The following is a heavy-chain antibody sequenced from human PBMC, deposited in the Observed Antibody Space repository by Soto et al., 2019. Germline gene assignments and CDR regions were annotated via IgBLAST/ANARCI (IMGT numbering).Heavy chain of an antibody. CDR1: GGSISSGGNY. CDR3: ASAHMGVAVPILFDP. D-gene: IGHD6-19*01. Sequence: QVQLQESGPGLVKPSQTLSLTCAVSGGSISSGGNYWSWIRQHPGKGLECIGYISYGGTAYYNPSLKSRLTLSIDKAENQLSLKLRSVPAADTAVYYCASAHMGVAVPILFDPWCHGTLVTVSS. V-gene: IGHV4-31*11. CDR2: ISYGGTA. J-gene: IGHJ5*02.